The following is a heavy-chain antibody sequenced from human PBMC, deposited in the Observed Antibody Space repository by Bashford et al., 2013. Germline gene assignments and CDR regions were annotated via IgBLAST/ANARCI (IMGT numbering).Heavy chain of an antibody. CDR2: IYYSGST. D-gene: IGHD4-17*01. J-gene: IGHJ3*02. V-gene: IGHV4-59*01. CDR1: GGSISSYY. Sequence: SETLSLTCTVSGGSISSYYWSWIRQPPGKGLEWIGYIYYSGSTNYNPSLKSRVTISVDTSKNQFSLKLSSVTAADTAVYYCARATVTSSRRADAFDIWGQGTMVTVSS. CDR3: ARATVTSSRRADAFDI.